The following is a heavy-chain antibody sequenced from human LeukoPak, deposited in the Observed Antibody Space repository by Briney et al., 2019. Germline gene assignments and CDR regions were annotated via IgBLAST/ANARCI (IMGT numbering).Heavy chain of an antibody. Sequence: GGSLRLSCAASGFTFRNYGMNWVRQAPGKGLEWVSGISPSGDITYYADSVKGRFTISRDNSKNTVSLQMNSLKPEDTALYYCVKDIRRGYNFGYDQFAYWGQGTLVSVSS. CDR2: ISPSGDIT. CDR1: GFTFRNYG. J-gene: IGHJ4*02. V-gene: IGHV3-23*01. CDR3: VKDIRRGYNFGYDQFAY. D-gene: IGHD5-18*01.